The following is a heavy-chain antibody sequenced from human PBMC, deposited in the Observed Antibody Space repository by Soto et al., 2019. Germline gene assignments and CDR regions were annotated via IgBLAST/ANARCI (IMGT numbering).Heavy chain of an antibody. CDR2: IIPIFGTA. J-gene: IGHJ6*02. Sequence: QVQLVQSGAEVKKPGSSVKVSCKASGGTFSSYAISWVRQAPGQGLEWMGGIIPIFGTANYAQKFQGRVTITADESTSTAYMELSSLRSEDTAAYYCARMGLGMTTVTDAYYYGMDVWGQGTTVTVSS. CDR1: GGTFSSYA. D-gene: IGHD4-4*01. CDR3: ARMGLGMTTVTDAYYYGMDV. V-gene: IGHV1-69*01.